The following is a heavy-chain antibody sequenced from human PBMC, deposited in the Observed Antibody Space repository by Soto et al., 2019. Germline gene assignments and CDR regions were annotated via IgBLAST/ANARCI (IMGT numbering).Heavy chain of an antibody. D-gene: IGHD1-26*01. J-gene: IGHJ6*02. CDR3: ARGRWELLNYYYGMDV. CDR2: IIPIFGTA. V-gene: IGHV1-69*13. Sequence: VASVKVSCKASGGTFSSYAISWVRQAPGQGLECMGGIIPIFGTANYAQKFQGRVTITAXXXXSXXXMXLSXLRSEDTAVYYCARGRWELLNYYYGMDVWG. CDR1: GGTFSSYA.